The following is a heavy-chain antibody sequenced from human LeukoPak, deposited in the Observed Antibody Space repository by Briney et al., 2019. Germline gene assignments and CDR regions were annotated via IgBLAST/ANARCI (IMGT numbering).Heavy chain of an antibody. J-gene: IGHJ3*02. CDR2: IYYSGST. D-gene: IGHD3-16*01. CDR1: GASISSYY. CDR3: ARKRGGGDAFDI. Sequence: PSETLSLTCTVSGASISSYYWSWIRQPPGKGLEWIGYIYYSGSTNYNPSLKSRVTISVDTSKTQFSLKLSSLTAADTAVSHCARKRGGGDAFDIWGQGTMVTVSS. V-gene: IGHV4-59*08.